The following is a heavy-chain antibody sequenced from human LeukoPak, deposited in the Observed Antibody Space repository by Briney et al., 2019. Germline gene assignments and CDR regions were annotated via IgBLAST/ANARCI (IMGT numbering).Heavy chain of an antibody. D-gene: IGHD2-2*01. V-gene: IGHV4-4*09. Sequence: SETLSLTCAVYGGSFSGYYWTWVRLPPGKGLEWIGNFHNSGSTNYNPSLKSRVTISVDTSKNQFSLKLSSVTAADTAVYYCARRNPLGYCSSTSCHGWFDYWGQGTLVTVSS. CDR3: ARRNPLGYCSSTSCHGWFDY. J-gene: IGHJ4*02. CDR1: GGSFSGYY. CDR2: FHNSGST.